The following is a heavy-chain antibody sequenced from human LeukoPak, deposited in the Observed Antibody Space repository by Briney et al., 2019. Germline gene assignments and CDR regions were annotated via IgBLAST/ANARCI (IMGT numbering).Heavy chain of an antibody. V-gene: IGHV1-69*01. J-gene: IGHJ4*02. CDR2: IIPIFGTA. D-gene: IGHD3-3*01. Sequence: SVKVSCKASGGTFSSYAISWVRQAPGQGLEWMGGIIPIFGTANYAQKFQGRVTITADESTSTAYRELSSLRSEDTAVYYCARDTESPPYYDFWSGYYDWGQGTLVTVSS. CDR3: ARDTESPPYYDFWSGYYD. CDR1: GGTFSSYA.